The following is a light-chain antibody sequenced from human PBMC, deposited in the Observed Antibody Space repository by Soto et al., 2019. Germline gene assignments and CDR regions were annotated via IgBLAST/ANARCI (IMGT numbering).Light chain of an antibody. V-gene: IGKV3-11*01. CDR2: GAS. CDR3: QQRSNWPPSVT. CDR1: QSVSSN. J-gene: IGKJ5*01. Sequence: SVCPGERATLSCRSSQSVSSNLAWYQQKPGQAPRLLIYGASTRATGIPARFRGSGSGTEFTRTISSLEPEEFAGYYCQQRSNWPPSVTFGHGTRLEIK.